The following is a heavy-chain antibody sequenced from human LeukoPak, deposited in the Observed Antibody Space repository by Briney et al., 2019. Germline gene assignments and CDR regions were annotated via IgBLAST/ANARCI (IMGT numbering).Heavy chain of an antibody. J-gene: IGHJ4*02. V-gene: IGHV3-23*01. CDR1: GFTFSSSS. CDR2: LTGSGGST. CDR3: AKDLAPAAY. Sequence: PGGSLRLSCAASGFTFSSSSMSWVRQAPGKGLEWVSALTGSGGSTYYADSVKGRFTISRDNSKKTLFLQMNSLRAEDTAVDYCAKDLAPAAYWGQGTLVTVSS. D-gene: IGHD2-2*01.